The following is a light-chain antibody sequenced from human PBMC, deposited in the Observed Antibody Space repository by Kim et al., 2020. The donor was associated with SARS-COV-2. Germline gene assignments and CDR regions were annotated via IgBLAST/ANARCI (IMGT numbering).Light chain of an antibody. Sequence: QSALTQPASVSGSPGQSITISCTGTSSDVGGYNYVSWYQQHPGKAPKLMIYDVSKRPSGVSNRFSGSKSGNTASLTISGLQAEDEADYYCSSYKRSSPNYVCGTGTK. CDR2: DVS. CDR3: SSYKRSSPNYV. CDR1: SSDVGGYNY. V-gene: IGLV2-14*01. J-gene: IGLJ1*01.